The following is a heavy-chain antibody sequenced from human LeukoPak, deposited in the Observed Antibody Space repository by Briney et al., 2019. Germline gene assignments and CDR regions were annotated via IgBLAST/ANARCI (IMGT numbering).Heavy chain of an antibody. D-gene: IGHD2-21*02. CDR3: AKKVVTTELVWDY. CDR2: ISGSGGST. Sequence: SWVRQAPGKGLEWVLAISGSGGSTYYADSVKGRFTISRDNSKNTLYLQMNSLRAEDTAVYYCAKKVVTTELVWDYWGQGTLVTVSS. J-gene: IGHJ4*02. V-gene: IGHV3-23*01.